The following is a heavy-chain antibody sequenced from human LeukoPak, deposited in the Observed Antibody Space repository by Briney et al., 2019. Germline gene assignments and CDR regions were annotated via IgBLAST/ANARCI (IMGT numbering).Heavy chain of an antibody. V-gene: IGHV4-39*01. CDR3: ATMGNSIDAFDI. Sequence: PGGSLRLSCAASGFTFSVAAMTWIRQPPGKGLEWIGSIYYSGTTYYNPSLKSRVTISVDTSKNEFSLKLSSVTAADTAVYYCATMGNSIDAFDIWGQGTMVTVSS. J-gene: IGHJ3*02. CDR1: GFTFSVAA. CDR2: IYYSGTT. D-gene: IGHD3-10*01.